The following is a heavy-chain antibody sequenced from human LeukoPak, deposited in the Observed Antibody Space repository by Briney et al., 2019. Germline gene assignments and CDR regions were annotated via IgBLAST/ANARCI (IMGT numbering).Heavy chain of an antibody. J-gene: IGHJ4*02. CDR2: MNPNSGNT. D-gene: IGHD5-24*01. CDR1: GYTFTSYD. Sequence: ASVKVSCQAYGYTFTSYDINWVRQATGQGREWMGWMNPNSGNTVYAQKFQGRVTMTRNTSMSTAYMELSSLRSEDTAVYYCAREMATICNQIWGQGTLVTVSS. CDR3: AREMATICNQI. V-gene: IGHV1-8*01.